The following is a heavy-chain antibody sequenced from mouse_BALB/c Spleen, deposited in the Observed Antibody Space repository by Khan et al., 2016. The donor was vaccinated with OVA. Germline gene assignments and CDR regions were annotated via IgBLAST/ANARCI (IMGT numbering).Heavy chain of an antibody. CDR2: IGPGSGNT. J-gene: IGHJ4*01. CDR1: GYTFTSYW. Sequence: DLVKPGASVKLSCKASGYTFTSYWINWIKQRPGQGLEWIGHIGPGSGNTYYNEVFKDKATLTVETSSRTAYIQLSSLSSDDSAVYFCARSNYYGSSLYAMDYWGQGASFTVSS. V-gene: IGHV1S41*01. D-gene: IGHD1-1*01. CDR3: ARSNYYGSSLYAMDY.